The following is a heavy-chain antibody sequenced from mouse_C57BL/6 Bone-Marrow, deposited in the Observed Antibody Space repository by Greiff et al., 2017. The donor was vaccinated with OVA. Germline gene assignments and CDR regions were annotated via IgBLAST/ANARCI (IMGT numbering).Heavy chain of an antibody. V-gene: IGHV5-6*01. CDR3: ARDWVFITTVVRYFDV. J-gene: IGHJ1*03. CDR1: GFTFSSYG. Sequence: EVMLVESGGDLVKPGGSLKLSCAASGFTFSSYGMSWVRQTPDTRLEWVATISSGGSYTYYPDSVKGRFTISRDNAKNTLYLQMSSLKSEDTAMYYCARDWVFITTVVRYFDVWGTGTTVTVSS. D-gene: IGHD1-1*01. CDR2: ISSGGSYT.